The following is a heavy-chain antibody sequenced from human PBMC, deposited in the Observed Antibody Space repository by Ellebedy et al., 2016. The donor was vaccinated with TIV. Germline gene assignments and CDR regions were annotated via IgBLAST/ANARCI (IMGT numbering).Heavy chain of an antibody. CDR2: INLIGSDI. CDR1: GFNFGSYW. CDR3: YDRGDFDY. V-gene: IGHV3-7*01. Sequence: GGSLRLXXAASGFNFGSYWMSWVRQPPGGGLEWVANINLIGSDIYYVDSVKGRFTIFRDNAKSSLYLQMSSLRAEDTAIYYCYDRGDFDYWGQGTLVTVSS. D-gene: IGHD1-1*01. J-gene: IGHJ4*02.